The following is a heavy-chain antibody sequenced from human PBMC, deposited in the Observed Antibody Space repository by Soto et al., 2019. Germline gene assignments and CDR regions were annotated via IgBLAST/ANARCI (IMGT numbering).Heavy chain of an antibody. J-gene: IGHJ4*02. D-gene: IGHD2-15*01. CDR1: GYTFTSYG. CDR3: ARDYLRSKLSLSYFDY. V-gene: IGHV1-18*01. Sequence: ASVKVSCKASGYTFTSYGISWVRQAPGQGLEWMGWISATLAQKFQGRVTMTRDTSTTTVYMELSSLRSEDAAVDYCARDYLRSKLSLSYFDYWGQGTLVTVSS. CDR2: ISA.